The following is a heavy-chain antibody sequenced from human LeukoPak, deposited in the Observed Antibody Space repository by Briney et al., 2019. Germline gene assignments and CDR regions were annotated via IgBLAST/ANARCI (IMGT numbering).Heavy chain of an antibody. D-gene: IGHD3-10*01. Sequence: GRSLRLSCAASGFSFDTYAMHWVRQAPGQGLEWVALIWHDGNHKFYSNSVRGQFTISRDNSKNTVYLQMNNLRPDDTAVYYCARENFGSGSYPDFWGQGTLVTVSS. CDR3: ARENFGSGSYPDF. V-gene: IGHV3-33*01. J-gene: IGHJ4*02. CDR1: GFSFDTYA. CDR2: IWHDGNHK.